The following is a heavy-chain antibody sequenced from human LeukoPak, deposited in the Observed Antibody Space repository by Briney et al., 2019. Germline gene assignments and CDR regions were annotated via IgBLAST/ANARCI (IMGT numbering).Heavy chain of an antibody. J-gene: IGHJ5*02. CDR3: AKVVGWFDP. Sequence: GGSLRLSCAASGFSFSIYAMTWVRQAPGKGLEWVSSISDSGGSTYYADSVKGRSTISRDNSKNTLYLQMNSLRAEDTAVYYCAKVVGWFDPWGQGTLVTVSS. CDR2: ISDSGGST. CDR1: GFSFSIYA. D-gene: IGHD2-2*01. V-gene: IGHV3-23*01.